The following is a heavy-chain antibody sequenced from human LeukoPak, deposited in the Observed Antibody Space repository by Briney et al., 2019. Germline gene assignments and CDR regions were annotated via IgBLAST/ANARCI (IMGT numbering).Heavy chain of an antibody. Sequence: GGSLRLSCAASGFPFSSYAMYWVRQAPGEGLVWVSRVHGDGNNIGYADFVEGQFTISRDNAKNTLYLEMSSLRREDTAVYYCARARVGDPTDYWGQGTLVTVSS. V-gene: IGHV3-74*01. D-gene: IGHD1-26*01. CDR2: VHGDGNNI. CDR3: ARARVGDPTDY. J-gene: IGHJ4*02. CDR1: GFPFSSYA.